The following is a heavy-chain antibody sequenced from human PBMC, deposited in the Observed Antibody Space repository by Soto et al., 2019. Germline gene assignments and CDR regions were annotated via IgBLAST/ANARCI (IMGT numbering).Heavy chain of an antibody. V-gene: IGHV3-23*01. D-gene: IGHD3-10*01. CDR2: ISGSGGST. Sequence: GGSLRLSCAASGFTFSSSAMSWVRQAPGKGLEWVSAISGSGGSTYYADSVKGRFTISRDNSNITLYLQMNSLRAEDTAVYYCAKAAPYYGSGSYPDYWGQGTLVTVSS. CDR3: AKAAPYYGSGSYPDY. CDR1: GFTFSSSA. J-gene: IGHJ4*02.